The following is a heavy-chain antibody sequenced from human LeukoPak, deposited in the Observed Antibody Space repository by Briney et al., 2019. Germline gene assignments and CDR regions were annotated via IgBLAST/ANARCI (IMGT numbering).Heavy chain of an antibody. Sequence: KPGESLKISCKVSGYSFTSYWIGWVRQMPGKGLEWMGIIYPGDSDTRYSPSFQGSVTISADKSISTAYPQWSSLKASDTAMYYCARTAAPGLFGIHAAAGTWGQRTLVTVSS. D-gene: IGHD6-13*01. J-gene: IGHJ4*02. V-gene: IGHV5-51*03. CDR3: ARTAAPGLFGIHAAAGT. CDR1: GYSFTSYW. CDR2: IYPGDSDT.